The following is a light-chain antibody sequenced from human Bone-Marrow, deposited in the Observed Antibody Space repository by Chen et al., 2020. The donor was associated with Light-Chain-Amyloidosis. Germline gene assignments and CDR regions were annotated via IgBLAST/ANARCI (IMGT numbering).Light chain of an antibody. CDR2: KDT. CDR1: ALPNQK. CDR3: QSSGSGGIYPWV. V-gene: IGLV3-25*03. J-gene: IGLJ3*02. Sequence: SYELTHPPSVSVSPGQTARIPCSGEALPNQKAYWFQQRSGQAPVPVMYKDTGRHSGIPERFTGSKSGTTVTLTITGGQAEDEADYYCQSSGSGGIYPWVFGAGTKLTVL.